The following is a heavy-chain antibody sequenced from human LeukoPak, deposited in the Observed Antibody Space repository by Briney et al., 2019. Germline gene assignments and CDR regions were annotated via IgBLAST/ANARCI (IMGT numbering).Heavy chain of an antibody. J-gene: IGHJ4*02. Sequence: GGSLRLSCAASGFTSSSYAMHWVRQAPGKGLEWVAVISYDGSNKYYADSVKGRFTISRDNSKNTLYLQMNSLRAEDTAVYYCARGRVAGSYFDYWGQGTLVTVSS. CDR1: GFTSSSYA. CDR2: ISYDGSNK. V-gene: IGHV3-30*04. D-gene: IGHD6-19*01. CDR3: ARGRVAGSYFDY.